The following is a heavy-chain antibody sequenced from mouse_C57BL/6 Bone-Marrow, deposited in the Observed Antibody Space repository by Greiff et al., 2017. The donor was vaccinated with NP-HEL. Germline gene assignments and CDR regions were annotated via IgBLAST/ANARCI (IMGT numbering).Heavy chain of an antibody. CDR1: GFTFSDAW. D-gene: IGHD2-4*01. V-gene: IGHV6-6*01. Sequence: EVQVVESGGGLVQPGGPMKLSCAASGFTFSDAWMDWVRQSPEKGLEWVAEIRNKANNHATYYAESVKGRFTISRDDSKSSVYLQMNSLRAEDTGIYYCTPIYYDWYFDVWGTGTTVTVSS. CDR3: TPIYYDWYFDV. CDR2: IRNKANNHAT. J-gene: IGHJ1*03.